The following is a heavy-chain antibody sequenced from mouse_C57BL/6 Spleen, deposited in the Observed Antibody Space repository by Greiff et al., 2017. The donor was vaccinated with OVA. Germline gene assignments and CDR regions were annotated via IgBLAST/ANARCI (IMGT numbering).Heavy chain of an antibody. Sequence: EVHLVESGAELVRPGSSVKMSCTTSGYTFTSYGINWVKQRPGQGLEWIGYIYLGNGYTEYNEKFKGKATMTSDTSSSTAYMQLSSLTSEDSAIYFCARAHYYCSSYKYSAMDYWGQGTSVTVSS. CDR1: GYTFTSYG. D-gene: IGHD1-1*01. V-gene: IGHV1-58*01. CDR3: ARAHYYCSSYKYSAMDY. J-gene: IGHJ4*01. CDR2: IYLGNGYT.